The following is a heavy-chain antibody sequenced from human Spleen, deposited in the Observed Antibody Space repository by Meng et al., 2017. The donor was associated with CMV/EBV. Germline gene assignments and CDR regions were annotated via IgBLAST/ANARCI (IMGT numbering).Heavy chain of an antibody. CDR2: ISSSSSYI. Sequence: GESLKISCAASGFTFSSYSMNWVRQAPGKGLEWVSSISSSSSYIYYADSVKGRFTISRDNAKNSLYLQMNSLRAEDTAVYYCAKDLFEAAALGWFDPWGQGTLVTVSS. V-gene: IGHV3-21*01. D-gene: IGHD6-13*01. CDR1: GFTFSSYS. CDR3: AKDLFEAAALGWFDP. J-gene: IGHJ5*02.